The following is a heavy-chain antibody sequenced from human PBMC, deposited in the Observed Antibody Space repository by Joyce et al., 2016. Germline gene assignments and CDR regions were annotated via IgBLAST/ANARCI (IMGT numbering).Heavy chain of an antibody. Sequence: EVQLVETGGGLVQPGGSLRLSCEAAGFTVSSNSMSRVRQAPEKGREWVSIINSGCDTNYADSVKGRFTISRDNAKNTLSLQMNSLRAEDTAVYYCAGGTGDFDYWGQRTLVTVSS. CDR1: GFTVSSNS. CDR3: AGGTGDFDY. J-gene: IGHJ4*02. D-gene: IGHD7-27*01. V-gene: IGHV3-53*02. CDR2: INSGCDT.